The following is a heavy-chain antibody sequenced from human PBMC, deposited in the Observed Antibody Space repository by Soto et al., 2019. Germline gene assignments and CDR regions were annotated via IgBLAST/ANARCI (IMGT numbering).Heavy chain of an antibody. CDR1: GFPFGDFG. D-gene: IGHD2-2*02. CDR2: ISHDGSDK. Sequence: PGGSLRLSCAASGFPFGDFGMHWLRQAPGKGLEWVAVISHDGSDKFYADSVKARFTISRDNSKNTLYLQMSGLRAEDTAVYYCAKSPDLFCSSANCYRYYFDHWSQGTLVTVSS. CDR3: AKSPDLFCSSANCYRYYFDH. J-gene: IGHJ4*02. V-gene: IGHV3-30*18.